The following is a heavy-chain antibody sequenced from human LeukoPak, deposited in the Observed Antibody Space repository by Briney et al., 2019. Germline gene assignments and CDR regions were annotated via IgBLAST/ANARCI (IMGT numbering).Heavy chain of an antibody. V-gene: IGHV1-2*02. CDR3: ARGARADWYYYYYMDV. CDR1: GYTFTGYY. CDR2: INPNSGGT. Sequence: ASVKVSCKASGYTFTGYYMHCVRQAPGQGLEWMGWINPNSGGTNYAQKFQGRVTMTRDTSISTAYMELSRLRSDDTAVYYCARGARADWYYYYYMDVWGKGTTVTVSS. J-gene: IGHJ6*03. D-gene: IGHD2-21*01.